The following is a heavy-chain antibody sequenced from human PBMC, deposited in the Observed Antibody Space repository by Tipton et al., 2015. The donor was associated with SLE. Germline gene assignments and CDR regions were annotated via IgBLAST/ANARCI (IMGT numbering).Heavy chain of an antibody. CDR3: AREPDCYDGRGSDS. Sequence: TLSLTCTVSGGSISSSSYYWGWIRQPPGKGLEWIGSIYYSGSTYYNPSLKSRVTISVDTSKNQFSLKLSSVTAADTAVYYCAREPDCYDGRGSDSWGKGPLAPAS. CDR1: GGSISSSSYY. CDR2: IYYSGST. J-gene: IGHJ4*02. D-gene: IGHD3-22*01. V-gene: IGHV4-39*07.